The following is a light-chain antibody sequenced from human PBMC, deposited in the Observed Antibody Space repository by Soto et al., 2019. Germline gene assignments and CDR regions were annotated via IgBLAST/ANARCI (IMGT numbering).Light chain of an antibody. Sequence: EIVFTQSPGTLSLSQGERASLSCRASQSVSSNYLAWFQQKPGQAPRLLISGASNRASDVPDRFSGSGSWTDFTLSISKVEPEDFAVYYCQQYGRPPRATFGQGTLLEI. CDR3: QQYGRPPRAT. V-gene: IGKV3-20*01. J-gene: IGKJ5*01. CDR2: GAS. CDR1: QSVSSNY.